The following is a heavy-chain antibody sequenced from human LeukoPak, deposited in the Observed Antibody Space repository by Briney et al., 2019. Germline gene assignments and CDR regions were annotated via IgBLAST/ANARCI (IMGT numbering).Heavy chain of an antibody. CDR3: AKGRSMSWFGELSGAFDI. V-gene: IGHV3-23*01. Sequence: GGSLRLSCAASGFTVSSNYMSWVRQAPGKGLEWVSVISGSGGSTYYADSVKGRFTISRDNSKNTLYLQMNSLRAEDTAVYYCAKGRSMSWFGELSGAFDIWGQGTMVTVSS. CDR1: GFTVSSNY. J-gene: IGHJ3*02. D-gene: IGHD3-10*01. CDR2: ISGSGGST.